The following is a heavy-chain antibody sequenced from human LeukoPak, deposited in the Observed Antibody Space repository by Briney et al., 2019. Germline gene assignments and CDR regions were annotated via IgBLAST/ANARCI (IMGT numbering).Heavy chain of an antibody. CDR3: AKDRFSGTRGSYDFWSGYPGSY. Sequence: TGGSLRLSCAASGFTFSNAWMSWVRQAPGKGLERVSAISGSGGSTYYADSVKGRFTISRDNSKNTLYLQMNSLRAEDTAVYYCAKDRFSGTRGSYDFWSGYPGSYWGQGTLVTVSS. V-gene: IGHV3-23*01. J-gene: IGHJ4*02. CDR2: ISGSGGST. D-gene: IGHD3-3*01. CDR1: GFTFSNAW.